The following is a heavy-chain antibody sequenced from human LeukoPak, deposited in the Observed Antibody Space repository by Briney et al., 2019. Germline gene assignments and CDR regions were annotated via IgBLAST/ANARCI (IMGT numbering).Heavy chain of an antibody. CDR3: AKDPVRRGYSYGNFDY. J-gene: IGHJ4*02. D-gene: IGHD5-18*01. CDR1: GFTFNNYG. Sequence: GGSLRLSCAASGFTFNNYGMHWVRQAPGQGLERVAFIRYDGSNKYYADSVKGRFTISRDNSKNTLYLQMNSLRLEDTAVYYCAKDPVRRGYSYGNFDYWGQGTLVTVSS. V-gene: IGHV3-30*02. CDR2: IRYDGSNK.